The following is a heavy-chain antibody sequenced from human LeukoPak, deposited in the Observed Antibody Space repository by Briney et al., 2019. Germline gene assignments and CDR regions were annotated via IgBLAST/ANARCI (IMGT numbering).Heavy chain of an antibody. CDR1: GGSFSDYF. V-gene: IGHV4-34*01. CDR2: INQRGSS. CDR3: ARAVVTPQGDAFDI. D-gene: IGHD4-23*01. J-gene: IGHJ3*02. Sequence: SETLSLTCAVYGGSFSDYFWNWVRQPPGRGLEWIGEINQRGSSTYNPSLKSRVTISVDTSKNQFSLKLSSVTAADTAVYYCARAVVTPQGDAFDIWGQGTMVTVSS.